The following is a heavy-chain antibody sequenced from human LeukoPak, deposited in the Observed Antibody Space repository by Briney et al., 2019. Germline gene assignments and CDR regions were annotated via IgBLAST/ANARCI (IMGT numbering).Heavy chain of an antibody. Sequence: GESLKISCKGSGYSFTSYWIGWVRQMPGKGLEWMGIIYPGDSDTRYSPSFQGQVTISADKSISTAYLQWSSLKASDTAMYYCARQGKSYDSSGYFDGDAFDIWGQGTMVTVSS. D-gene: IGHD3-22*01. CDR3: ARQGKSYDSSGYFDGDAFDI. V-gene: IGHV5-51*01. CDR2: IYPGDSDT. J-gene: IGHJ3*02. CDR1: GYSFTSYW.